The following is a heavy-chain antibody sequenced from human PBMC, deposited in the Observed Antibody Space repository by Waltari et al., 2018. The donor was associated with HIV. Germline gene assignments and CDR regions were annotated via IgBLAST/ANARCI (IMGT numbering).Heavy chain of an antibody. CDR3: AKDKGGVTYIFDY. CDR1: GFSFSTYG. Sequence: QVQLVESGGGVVQPARSLRRSCAASGFSFSTYGMPWVRQAPGKGLEWVAVISYDGSNKYYADSVKGRFTISRDNYKNTLYLQMNSLRAEDTAVYYCAKDKGGVTYIFDYWAREPWSPSPQ. CDR2: ISYDGSNK. V-gene: IGHV3-30*18. D-gene: IGHD1-1*01. J-gene: IGHJ4*02.